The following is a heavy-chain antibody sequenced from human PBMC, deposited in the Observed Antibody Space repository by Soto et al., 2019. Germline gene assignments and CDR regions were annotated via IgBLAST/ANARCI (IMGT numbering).Heavy chain of an antibody. D-gene: IGHD3-10*01. J-gene: IGHJ5*02. Sequence: QVQLVESGGGVVQPGRSLRLSCAASGFTFSSYGMHWVRQAPGKGLEWVAVIWYDGSNKYYADSVKGRFTISRDNSKNTLYLQMNSLRAEATAVYYCAIDRYYGSGSYVLGGWFDPCGQGTLVTVSS. V-gene: IGHV3-33*01. CDR3: AIDRYYGSGSYVLGGWFDP. CDR2: IWYDGSNK. CDR1: GFTFSSYG.